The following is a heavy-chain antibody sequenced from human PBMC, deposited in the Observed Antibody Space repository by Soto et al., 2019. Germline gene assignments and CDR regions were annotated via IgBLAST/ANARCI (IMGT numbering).Heavy chain of an antibody. Sequence: SETLSLTCAVYGGSFSGYYWSWIRQPPGKGLEWIGEINHSGSTNYNPSLKSRVTISEDTSKNQFSLKLSSVTAADTAVYYCASSTQTSDYYDSMGLDYWGQGTLVTVSS. D-gene: IGHD3-22*01. CDR1: GGSFSGYY. CDR2: INHSGST. CDR3: ASSTQTSDYYDSMGLDY. J-gene: IGHJ4*02. V-gene: IGHV4-34*01.